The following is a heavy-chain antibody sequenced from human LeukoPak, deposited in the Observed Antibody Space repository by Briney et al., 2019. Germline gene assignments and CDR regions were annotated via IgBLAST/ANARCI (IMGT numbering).Heavy chain of an antibody. J-gene: IGHJ5*02. CDR1: GFTVSSNY. CDR3: AKETVAATGAAPNWFDP. CDR2: IYSGGST. V-gene: IGHV3-53*05. D-gene: IGHD2-15*01. Sequence: GGSLRLSCAASGFTVSSNYMSWVRQAPGKGLEWVSVIYSGGSTYYADSVKGRFTISRDNSKNSLYLQMNSLRTEDTALYYCAKETVAATGAAPNWFDPWGQGTLVTVSS.